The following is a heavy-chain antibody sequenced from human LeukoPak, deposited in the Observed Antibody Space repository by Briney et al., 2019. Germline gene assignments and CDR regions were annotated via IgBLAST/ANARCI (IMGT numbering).Heavy chain of an antibody. D-gene: IGHD2-21*01. Sequence: GGSLRLSCTASEFTFSYYWMTWVRQAPGKGLEWVANIKQDGSEKYYADSVEGRFTISRDNARDSLYLQIDSLRVEDTAVYYCARNLWPDFWGQGTLVIVSS. J-gene: IGHJ4*02. CDR3: ARNLWPDF. CDR2: IKQDGSEK. CDR1: EFTFSYYW. V-gene: IGHV3-7*01.